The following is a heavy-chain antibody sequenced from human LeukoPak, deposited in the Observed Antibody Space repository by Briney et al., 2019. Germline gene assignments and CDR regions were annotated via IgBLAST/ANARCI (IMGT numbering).Heavy chain of an antibody. J-gene: IGHJ6*03. CDR3: ARDSRYYYGSGPSMDV. CDR2: ISAYNGNT. D-gene: IGHD3-10*01. V-gene: IGHV1-18*01. Sequence: ASVKVSCKASGYTFTSYAMNWVRQAPGQGLEWMGWISAYNGNTNYAQKLQGRVTMTTDTSTSTAYMELRSLRSDDTAVYYCARDSRYYYGSGPSMDVWGKGTTVTISS. CDR1: GYTFTSYA.